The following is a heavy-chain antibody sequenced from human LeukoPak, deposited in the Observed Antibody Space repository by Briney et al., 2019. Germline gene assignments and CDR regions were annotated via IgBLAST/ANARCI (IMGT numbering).Heavy chain of an antibody. Sequence: GGSLRLSCAASGFTFSSYGMHWVRQAPGKGLEWVAFIRYDGSKKYYADSVKGRFTISRDNAKNSLYLQMNSLRAEDTAVYYCARDERITIFGVASDAFDIWGQGTMVTASS. D-gene: IGHD3-3*01. V-gene: IGHV3-30*02. CDR2: IRYDGSKK. CDR1: GFTFSSYG. CDR3: ARDERITIFGVASDAFDI. J-gene: IGHJ3*02.